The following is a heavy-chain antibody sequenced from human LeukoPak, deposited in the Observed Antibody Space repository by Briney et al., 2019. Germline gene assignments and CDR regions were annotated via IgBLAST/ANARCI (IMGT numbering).Heavy chain of an antibody. CDR1: GGSFSGYY. CDR2: INHSGST. V-gene: IGHV4-34*01. J-gene: IGHJ4*02. CDR3: ARARALSEWFHGHIEY. D-gene: IGHD3-3*01. Sequence: SETLSLTCAVYGGSFSGYYWSWIRQPPGKGLEWIGEINHSGSTNYNPSLKSRVTISVDTSKNQFSLKLSSVTAADTAVYYCARARALSEWFHGHIEYWGQGNLVTVSS.